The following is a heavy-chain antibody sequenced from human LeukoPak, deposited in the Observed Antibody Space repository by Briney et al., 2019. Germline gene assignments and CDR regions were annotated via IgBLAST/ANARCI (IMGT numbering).Heavy chain of an antibody. CDR1: GGSISSSSYY. V-gene: IGHV4-39*07. CDR3: ARDPMPRSGSYGGGWFDP. D-gene: IGHD1-26*01. J-gene: IGHJ5*02. Sequence: SETLSLTCTVSGGSISSSSYYWGWIRQPPGKGLEWIGSIYYSGSTYYNPSLKSRVTISVDTSKNQFSLKLSSVTAADTAVYYCARDPMPRSGSYGGGWFDPWGQGTLVTVSS. CDR2: IYYSGST.